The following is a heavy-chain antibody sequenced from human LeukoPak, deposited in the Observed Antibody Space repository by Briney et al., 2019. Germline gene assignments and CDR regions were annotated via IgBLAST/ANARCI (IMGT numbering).Heavy chain of an antibody. J-gene: IGHJ4*02. Sequence: PSETLSLTCTVSGGSIISHYWSWIRQPPGKGLEWIGYISYAGSTNYNPSLKSRVAISVDTSKNQISLTLSSVTAADTAVYYCARRSDYYDSTGYYYFDYWGQGTLVSVSS. D-gene: IGHD3-22*01. CDR2: ISYAGST. CDR3: ARRSDYYDSTGYYYFDY. CDR1: GGSIISHY. V-gene: IGHV4-59*08.